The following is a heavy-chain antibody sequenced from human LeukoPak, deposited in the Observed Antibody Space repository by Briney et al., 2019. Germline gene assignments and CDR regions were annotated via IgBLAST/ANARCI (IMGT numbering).Heavy chain of an antibody. D-gene: IGHD5-24*01. J-gene: IGHJ3*02. V-gene: IGHV3-9*01. CDR3: AKDMGSRDDLTPYGAFDI. Sequence: GGSLRLSCAASGFTFDDYAMHWVRQAPGKGLEWVSGISWNSGSIGYADSVKGRFTISRDNAKNSLYLQMNSLRAEDTALYYCAKDMGSRDDLTPYGAFDIWGQGTMVTVSS. CDR2: ISWNSGSI. CDR1: GFTFDDYA.